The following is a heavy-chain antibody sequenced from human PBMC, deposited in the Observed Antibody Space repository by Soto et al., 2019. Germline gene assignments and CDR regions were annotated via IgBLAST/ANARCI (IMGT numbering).Heavy chain of an antibody. V-gene: IGHV3-33*01. D-gene: IGHD3-16*01. J-gene: IGHJ4*02. Sequence: GVTLRLSCAASGFNLRDFGMHWVRQAPGTGLDWVAVLFYDGTNTNYADSSKGRFTVSRDTSKTTLYLHMDSLRADDTAASYYAGSGPGGVSGFDCWGQGTLVNVSS. CDR3: AGSGPGGVSGFDC. CDR1: GFNLRDFG. CDR2: LFYDGTNT.